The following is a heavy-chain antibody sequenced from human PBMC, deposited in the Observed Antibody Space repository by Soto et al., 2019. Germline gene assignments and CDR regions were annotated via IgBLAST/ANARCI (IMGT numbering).Heavy chain of an antibody. Sequence: SVEVSCKASGGTFSSYAISWVRQAPGQGLEWMGGIIPIFGTANYAQKFQGRVTITADESTSTAYMELSSLRSEDTAVYYCARDHPRGYYDSSGYLDAFDIWGQGTMVTVSS. CDR3: ARDHPRGYYDSSGYLDAFDI. J-gene: IGHJ3*02. V-gene: IGHV1-69*13. CDR1: GGTFSSYA. CDR2: IIPIFGTA. D-gene: IGHD3-22*01.